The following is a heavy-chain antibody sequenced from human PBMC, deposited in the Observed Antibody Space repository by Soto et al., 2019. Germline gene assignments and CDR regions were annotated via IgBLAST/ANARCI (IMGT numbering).Heavy chain of an antibody. CDR1: GGSISSGGFY. CDR2: IYYSGST. J-gene: IGHJ4*02. Sequence: SETLSLTCTVSGGSISSGGFYWSWIRQHPGKGLEWIGYIYYSGSTYYNPSLKSRVTISEDTSKNQFSLKLSSVTAADTAVYYCAGSDYYDTSGYYYRVDYWGQGTLVTVSS. V-gene: IGHV4-31*03. CDR3: AGSDYYDTSGYYYRVDY. D-gene: IGHD3-22*01.